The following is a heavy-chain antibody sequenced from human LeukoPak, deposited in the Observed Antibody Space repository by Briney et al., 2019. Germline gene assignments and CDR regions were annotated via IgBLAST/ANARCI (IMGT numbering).Heavy chain of an antibody. Sequence: GGSLRLSCAASGFTFSSYAMHWVRQAPGKGLEWVAVISYDGSNKYYSDSVKGRFTISRDNSKNTLYLQMNILRAEDTAVYYCARGRKRYCSSTSCYVGSSDYYYYMDVWGKGTTVTVSS. CDR1: GFTFSSYA. J-gene: IGHJ6*03. CDR3: ARGRKRYCSSTSCYVGSSDYYYYMDV. D-gene: IGHD2-2*01. V-gene: IGHV3-30*04. CDR2: ISYDGSNK.